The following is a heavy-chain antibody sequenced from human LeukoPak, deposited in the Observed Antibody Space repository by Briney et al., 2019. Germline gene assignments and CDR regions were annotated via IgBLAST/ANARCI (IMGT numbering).Heavy chain of an antibody. CDR2: MNPNSGNT. Sequence: GASVKVSCKASGYTFTSYGISWVRQAPGQGLEWMGWMNPNSGNTGYAQKFQGRVTMTRNTSISIAYMELSSLRSDDTAVYYCARATGKDILTGRKLDNWGQGTLVTVSS. CDR1: GYTFTSYG. V-gene: IGHV1-8*02. D-gene: IGHD3-9*01. J-gene: IGHJ4*02. CDR3: ARATGKDILTGRKLDN.